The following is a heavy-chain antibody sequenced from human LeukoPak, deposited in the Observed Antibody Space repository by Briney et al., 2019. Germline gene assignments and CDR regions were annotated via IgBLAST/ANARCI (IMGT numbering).Heavy chain of an antibody. V-gene: IGHV4-39*01. D-gene: IGHD3/OR15-3a*01. CDR3: ARQTGSRLFILP. CDR1: GGSISSSSYY. CDR2: IYYSGNT. Sequence: SETLSLTCTVSGGSISSSSYYWGWIRQPPGKGLEWIGSIYYSGNTYYYASLKSQVSISIDTSKNQFSLRLTSVTAADTAVYYCARQTGSRLFILPGGQGTLVTVSS. J-gene: IGHJ4*02.